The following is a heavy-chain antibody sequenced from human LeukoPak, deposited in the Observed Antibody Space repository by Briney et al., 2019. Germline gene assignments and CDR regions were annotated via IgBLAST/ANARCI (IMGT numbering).Heavy chain of an antibody. D-gene: IGHD3-3*01. V-gene: IGHV3-30*02. CDR1: GFTFSSYG. CDR2: IRYDGSNK. J-gene: IGHJ4*02. CDR3: AKDYDFWSGYPRCYFDY. Sequence: GGSLGLSCAASGFTFSSYGMHWVRQAPGKGLEWVAFIRYDGSNKYYADSVKGRFTISRDNSKNTLYLQMNSLRAEDTAVYYCAKDYDFWSGYPRCYFDYWGQGTLVTVSS.